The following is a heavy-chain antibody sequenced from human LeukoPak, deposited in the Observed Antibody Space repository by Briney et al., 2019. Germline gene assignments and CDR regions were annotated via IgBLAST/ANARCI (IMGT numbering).Heavy chain of an antibody. Sequence: SETLSLTCTVSGGSIRDFYWTWIRQPPGKGREWIGYIYYSGTTKYSPSLRGRVSMSVDTSRSQFSLNLTSVTPADTAVYYCARLGDEIAVSGLKYYHYSHTDVWGSGTTVAVSS. V-gene: IGHV4-59*01. J-gene: IGHJ6*03. CDR1: GGSIRDFY. CDR2: IYYSGTT. CDR3: ARLGDEIAVSGLKYYHYSHTDV. D-gene: IGHD6-19*01.